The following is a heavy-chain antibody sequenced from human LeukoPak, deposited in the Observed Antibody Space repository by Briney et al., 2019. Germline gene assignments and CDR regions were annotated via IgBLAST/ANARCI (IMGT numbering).Heavy chain of an antibody. CDR2: ISYDGSNK. J-gene: IGHJ4*02. V-gene: IGHV3-30-3*01. CDR1: GFTLSSYA. Sequence: GGSLRLSCVASGFTLSSYAMHWARQAPGKGLEWEAVISYDGSNKYYADSVRGRFTISRDNSKNTLYLQMNSLRVEDTAVYYCARGKNIVLMPHAVFFDYWGQGTLVTVSS. D-gene: IGHD2-8*01. CDR3: ARGKNIVLMPHAVFFDY.